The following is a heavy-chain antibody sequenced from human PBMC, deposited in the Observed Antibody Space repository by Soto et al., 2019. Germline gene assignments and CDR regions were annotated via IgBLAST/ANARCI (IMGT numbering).Heavy chain of an antibody. J-gene: IGHJ5*02. D-gene: IGHD3-3*01. CDR2: ISDTGSNP. CDR3: AKAGGRVVEAYDT. Sequence: PGGSLRLSCEASGLTFRSYALSWVRQAPGKGLEWVSGISDTGSNPYYADSVKGRFTISRDNSKNTLSLQMKSLRADDTAMYYCAKAGGRVVEAYDTWGQGTLVTVSS. V-gene: IGHV3-23*01. CDR1: GLTFRSYA.